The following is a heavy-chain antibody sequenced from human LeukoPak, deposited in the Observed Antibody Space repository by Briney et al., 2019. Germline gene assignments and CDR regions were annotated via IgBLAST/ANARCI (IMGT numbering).Heavy chain of an antibody. CDR2: ISSSGSTI. CDR3: ARTGIAAPFDP. V-gene: IGHV3-11*01. CDR1: VFTFSDYY. Sequence: GGSLRLSCAASVFTFSDYYMSWIRQAPGKGLEWVSYISSSGSTIYYAGSVKGRFTISRDNAKNSLYLQMNSLRAEDTAVYYCARTGIAAPFDPWGQGTLVTVSS. J-gene: IGHJ5*02. D-gene: IGHD6-13*01.